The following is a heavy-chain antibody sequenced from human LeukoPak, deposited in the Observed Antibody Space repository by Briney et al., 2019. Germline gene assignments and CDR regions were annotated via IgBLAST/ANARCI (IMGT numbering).Heavy chain of an antibody. CDR2: ISGSGGST. J-gene: IGHJ1*01. D-gene: IGHD2-15*01. V-gene: IGHV3-23*01. Sequence: GGSLRLSWAASGFTFSSYAMSWVRQAPGKGLEWVSAISGSGGSTYYADSVKGRFTISRDNSKNTLYLQMNSLRAEDTAVYYCAKDDIVVVGGAEYFQHWGQGTLVTVSS. CDR1: GFTFSSYA. CDR3: AKDDIVVVGGAEYFQH.